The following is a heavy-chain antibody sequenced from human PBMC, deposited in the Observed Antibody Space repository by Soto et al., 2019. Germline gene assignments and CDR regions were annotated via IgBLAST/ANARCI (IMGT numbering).Heavy chain of an antibody. Sequence: SETLSLTCTFSVVSISSGGYYCSWIRQHPGKGLEWIGYIYYSGSTYYNPSLKSRVTISVDTSKNQFSLKLSSVTAADTAVYYCATVLGYCSGGSCYSGYYFEYWGQGTLVTVSS. J-gene: IGHJ4*02. CDR2: IYYSGST. CDR3: ATVLGYCSGGSCYSGYYFEY. D-gene: IGHD2-15*01. V-gene: IGHV4-31*03. CDR1: VVSISSGGYY.